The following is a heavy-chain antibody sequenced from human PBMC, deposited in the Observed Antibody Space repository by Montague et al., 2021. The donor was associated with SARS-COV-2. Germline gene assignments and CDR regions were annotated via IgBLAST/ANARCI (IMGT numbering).Heavy chain of an antibody. D-gene: IGHD3-9*01. J-gene: IGHJ4*02. CDR1: GFSLSTSGMC. CDR2: IDWDDDK. V-gene: IGHV2-70*11. CDR3: ARIGTYYDILTGYYNNVFSFDY. Sequence: PALVKPTQTLTLTCTFSGFSLSTSGMCVSWIRQPPGKALEWLARIDWDDDKHYSTSLKTRLTITKDASKNQVVLTMTNMDPVDTATYYCARIGTYYDILTGYYNNVFSFDYWGQGTLVTVSS.